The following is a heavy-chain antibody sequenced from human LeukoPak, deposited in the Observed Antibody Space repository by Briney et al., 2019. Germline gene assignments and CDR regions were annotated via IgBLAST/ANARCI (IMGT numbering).Heavy chain of an antibody. CDR3: ARDRDYYDAGVH. Sequence: PSETLSLTCTVSGGSISSYYWSWIRQPPGKGLEWIGYIYYSGSTNYNPSLKSRVTISVDTSKNQFSLKLSSVTAADTAVYYCARDRDYYDAGVHWGQGTLVTVSS. D-gene: IGHD3-22*01. V-gene: IGHV4-59*01. CDR1: GGSISSYY. J-gene: IGHJ4*02. CDR2: IYYSGST.